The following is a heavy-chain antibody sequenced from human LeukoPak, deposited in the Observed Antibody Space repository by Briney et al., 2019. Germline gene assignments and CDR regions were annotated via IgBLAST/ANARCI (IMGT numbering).Heavy chain of an antibody. CDR2: IYYSGST. Sequence: SSETLSLTCAVSGGSISSGDYYWSWIRQPPGKGLEWIGYIYYSGSTYYNPSLKSRVTISVDTSKNQFSLKLSSVTAADTAVYYCAGWADYGDINAFDIWGQGTMVTVSS. J-gene: IGHJ3*02. CDR3: AGWADYGDINAFDI. D-gene: IGHD4-17*01. V-gene: IGHV4-30-4*01. CDR1: GGSISSGDYY.